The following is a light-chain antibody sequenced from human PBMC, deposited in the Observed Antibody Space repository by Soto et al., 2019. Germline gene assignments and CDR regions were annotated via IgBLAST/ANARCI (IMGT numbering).Light chain of an antibody. CDR2: MIS. J-gene: IGKJ2*01. CDR1: QSLVHRDGNTY. Sequence: EIVMTQTPLSSRVTLGQPASISCRSSQSLVHRDGNTYLSWLHQRPGQPPRLLIYMISNRFSGVPDRFSGSGAGTDFTLKISRVEAEDVGVYHCMQATQPYTFGQGTKLEIK. V-gene: IGKV2-24*01. CDR3: MQATQPYT.